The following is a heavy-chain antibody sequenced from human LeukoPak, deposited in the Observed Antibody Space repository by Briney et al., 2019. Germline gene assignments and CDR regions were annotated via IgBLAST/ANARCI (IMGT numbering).Heavy chain of an antibody. J-gene: IGHJ4*02. Sequence: PGGSLRLSCAASGFTFSSYWMSWVRQAPGKGLEWVANIKQDGSEKYYVDSVKGRFTISRDNAKNSLYLQMNSLRAEDTAVYYCASCSSGSSSDCWGQGTLVTVSS. CDR2: IKQDGSEK. V-gene: IGHV3-7*01. CDR1: GFTFSSYW. D-gene: IGHD3-22*01. CDR3: ASCSSGSSSDC.